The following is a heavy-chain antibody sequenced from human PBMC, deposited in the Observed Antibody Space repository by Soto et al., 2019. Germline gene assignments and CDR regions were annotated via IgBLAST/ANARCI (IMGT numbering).Heavy chain of an antibody. CDR2: INAGNGNA. D-gene: IGHD5-12*01. J-gene: IGHJ4*02. CDR1: GYTFTSYA. CDR3: GRGSYPSRDGYLCDY. Sequence: ASVKVSCKASGYTFTSYAMHWVRQAPGQRLEWMGWINAGNGNAKYSQKFQGRVTITRDTSASTAYMELSSLRSEDTAVYYCGRGSYPSRDGYLCDYWGQGTLVTVSS. V-gene: IGHV1-3*01.